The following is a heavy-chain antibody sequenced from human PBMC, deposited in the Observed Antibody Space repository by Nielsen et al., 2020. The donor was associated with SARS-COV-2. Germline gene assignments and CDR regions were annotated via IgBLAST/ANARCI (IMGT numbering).Heavy chain of an antibody. Sequence: SETLSLTCTVSGGSISSSSYYWGWIRQPPGKGLEWIVSMYYSGSTYYNPSLKSRVTLSVDTSKNQFSLKLSSVTAADTAVYYCARENSFTGPEDYWGQGTLVTVSS. D-gene: IGHD1-1*01. V-gene: IGHV4-39*02. CDR3: ARENSFTGPEDY. CDR1: GGSISSSSYY. CDR2: MYYSGST. J-gene: IGHJ4*02.